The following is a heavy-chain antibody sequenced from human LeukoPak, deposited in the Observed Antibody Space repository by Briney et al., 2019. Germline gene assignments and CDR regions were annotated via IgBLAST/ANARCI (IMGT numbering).Heavy chain of an antibody. V-gene: IGHV4-34*01. J-gene: IGHJ4*02. CDR2: INHSGST. Sequence: PSETLSLTCAVYGGSFSGYYWSWLRQPPGKGLEWIGEINHSGSTNYNPSLKSRVTISVDTSKNQFSLKLSSVTAADTAVYYCARGLAGHIRTYYYDSSGYYRTPYFDYWGQGTLVTVSS. CDR1: GGSFSGYY. CDR3: ARGLAGHIRTYYYDSSGYYRTPYFDY. D-gene: IGHD3-22*01.